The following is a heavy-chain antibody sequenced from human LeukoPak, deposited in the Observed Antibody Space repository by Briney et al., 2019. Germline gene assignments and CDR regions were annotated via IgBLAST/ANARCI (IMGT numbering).Heavy chain of an antibody. Sequence: GGSLRLSCAASGFTVSSNYMSWVRQAPGKGLEWVSVIYSGGSTYYADSVEGRFTISRDNSKNTLYLQMNSLRAEDTAVYYCARSPGDRTYFDYWGQGTLVTVSS. CDR3: ARSPGDRTYFDY. V-gene: IGHV3-53*01. D-gene: IGHD3-10*01. CDR2: IYSGGST. CDR1: GFTVSSNY. J-gene: IGHJ4*02.